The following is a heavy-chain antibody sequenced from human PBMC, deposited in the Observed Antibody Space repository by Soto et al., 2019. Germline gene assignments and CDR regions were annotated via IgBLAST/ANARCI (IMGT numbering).Heavy chain of an antibody. J-gene: IGHJ5*02. V-gene: IGHV1-8*01. Sequence: EQLVQSGAEVKKPGASVKVSCKASGYTFTNYETIWVRQATGQGLEWMGWMNPNSGETVYSQKIQGRLIMTRDTSISTAYMELRSLRSEDTAVYYCARGRGGYCSGGICYRLLDPWGQGTLVTVSS. CDR3: ARGRGGYCSGGICYRLLDP. CDR2: MNPNSGET. CDR1: GYTFTNYE. D-gene: IGHD2-15*01.